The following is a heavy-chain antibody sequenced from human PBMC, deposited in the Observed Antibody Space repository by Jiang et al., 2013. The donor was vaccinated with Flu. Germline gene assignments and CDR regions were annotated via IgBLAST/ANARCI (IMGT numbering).Heavy chain of an antibody. D-gene: IGHD2-15*01. Sequence: VSSNSVAWNWIRQSPSRGLEWLGRTFYRSKWYNDYAVSVKSRISINPDTSENQFSLQLNSVTPEDTAVYYCARDWGYCSGRSCYPFGNYYYGLDVWGQGTTVTVSS. CDR1: VSSNSVA. V-gene: IGHV6-1*01. J-gene: IGHJ6*02. CDR2: TFYRSKWYN. CDR3: ARDWGYCSGRSCYPFGNYYYGLDV.